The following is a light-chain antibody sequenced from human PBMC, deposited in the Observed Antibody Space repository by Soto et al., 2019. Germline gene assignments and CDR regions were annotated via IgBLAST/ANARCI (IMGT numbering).Light chain of an antibody. J-gene: IGKJ3*01. CDR2: AAS. CDR1: QGIDNY. V-gene: IGKV1-27*01. CDR3: QNYYHAAFT. Sequence: DIQMTQFPSSLSASVGDRVTITCRASQGIDNYFAWYQQRPGKVPKLLIYAASTLQSGVPSRFSGSGSGTDFTLTISSLQPEDVATYYCQNYYHAAFTFGPGTKVDIK.